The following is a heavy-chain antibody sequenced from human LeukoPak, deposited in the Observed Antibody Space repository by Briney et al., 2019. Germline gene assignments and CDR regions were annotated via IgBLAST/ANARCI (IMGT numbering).Heavy chain of an antibody. D-gene: IGHD4-17*01. V-gene: IGHV1-18*01. J-gene: IGHJ4*02. CDR3: ARAVQVTTGGLFDY. CDR1: GDTFPNYG. CDR2: ISASNGDT. Sequence: ASVKVSCKASGDTFPNYGVGWVRQAPGRGLEWMGWISASNGDTDYAQNFEGRVTMTTDTSTSTAYMELSRLRSEDTAVYYCARAVQVTTGGLFDYWGQGTLVTVSS.